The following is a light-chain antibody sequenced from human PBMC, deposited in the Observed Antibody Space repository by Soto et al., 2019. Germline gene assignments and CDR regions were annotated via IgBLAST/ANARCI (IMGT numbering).Light chain of an antibody. V-gene: IGKV3-20*01. Sequence: FVLTQSPGTLSLSPGERATLSCMASQSVINNYLAWYQQKPGQTPRLLIYGASSRATGIPDRFSGSGSGTDFTLTISRLEPEDFVVYYCQQYVNSPITLGQGTRLEIK. CDR3: QQYVNSPIT. J-gene: IGKJ5*01. CDR2: GAS. CDR1: QSVINNY.